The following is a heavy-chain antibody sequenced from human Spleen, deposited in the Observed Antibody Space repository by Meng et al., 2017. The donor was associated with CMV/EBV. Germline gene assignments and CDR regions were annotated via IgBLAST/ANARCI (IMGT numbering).Heavy chain of an antibody. J-gene: IGHJ3*02. V-gene: IGHV3-11*04. CDR2: ISSSGSTI. CDR3: ARGKPYYDFWSGETFDI. Sequence: GESLKISCAASRFTFSHAWMSWVRQAPGKGLEWVSYISSSGSTIYYADSVKGRFTISRDNAKNSLYLQMNSLRAVDTAVHYCARGKPYYDFWSGETFDIWGQGTMVTVSS. CDR1: RFTFSHAW. D-gene: IGHD3-3*01.